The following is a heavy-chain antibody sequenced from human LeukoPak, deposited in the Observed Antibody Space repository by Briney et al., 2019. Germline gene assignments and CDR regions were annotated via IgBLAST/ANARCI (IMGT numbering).Heavy chain of an antibody. J-gene: IGHJ4*02. Sequence: SETLSPTCAVYGGSFSGYYWSWIRQPPGKGLEWIGEINHSGSTNYNPSLKSRITISVDTSKNQFSLKLSSVTAADTAVYYCAKIAVAGRRDYWGQGTLVTVSS. D-gene: IGHD6-19*01. CDR1: GGSFSGYY. CDR2: INHSGST. V-gene: IGHV4-34*01. CDR3: AKIAVAGRRDY.